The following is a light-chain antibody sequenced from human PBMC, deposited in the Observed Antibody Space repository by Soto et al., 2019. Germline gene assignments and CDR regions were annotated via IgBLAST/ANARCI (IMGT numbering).Light chain of an antibody. CDR1: QSISSSF. V-gene: IGKV3-20*01. Sequence: VMRRAPGRLCVSPSVVAASLKKNSQSISSSFLAWYQQKPGQAPRLPIYGASSRATGIPDRFSGTGSETDFTLTIRRLEPEDFAVYYRQQYDTALSTFGEGTRLEIK. CDR3: QQYDTALST. J-gene: IGKJ5*01. CDR2: GAS.